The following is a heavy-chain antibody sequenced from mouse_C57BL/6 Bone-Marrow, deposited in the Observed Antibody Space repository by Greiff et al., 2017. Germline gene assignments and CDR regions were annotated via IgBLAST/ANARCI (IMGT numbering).Heavy chain of an antibody. CDR3: ARQTTVVDYYAMDY. CDR2: IDPSDSYT. V-gene: IGHV1-69*01. J-gene: IGHJ4*01. Sequence: QVHVKQPGAELVMPGASVKLSCKASGYTFTSYWMHWVKQRPGQGLEWIGEIDPSDSYTNYNQKFKGKSTLTVDKSSSTAYMQLSSLTSEDSAVYYCARQTTVVDYYAMDYWGQGTSVTVTS. D-gene: IGHD1-1*01. CDR1: GYTFTSYW.